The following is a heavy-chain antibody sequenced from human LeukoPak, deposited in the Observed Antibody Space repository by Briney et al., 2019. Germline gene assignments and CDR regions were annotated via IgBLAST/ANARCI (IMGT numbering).Heavy chain of an antibody. CDR1: GFTFSSYA. J-gene: IGHJ4*02. CDR3: ARDQYSSSWYGRYFDY. V-gene: IGHV3-11*04. D-gene: IGHD6-13*01. Sequence: PGGSLRLSCAASGFTFSSYAMSWIRQAPGKGLEWVSYISSSGSTIYYADSVKGRFTISRDNAKNSLYLQMNSLRAEDTAVYYCARDQYSSSWYGRYFDYWGQGTLVTVSS. CDR2: ISSSGSTI.